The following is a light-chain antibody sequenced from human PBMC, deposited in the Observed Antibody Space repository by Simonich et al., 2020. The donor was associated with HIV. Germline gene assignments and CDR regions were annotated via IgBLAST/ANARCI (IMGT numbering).Light chain of an antibody. CDR3: SSYTSSSTYV. J-gene: IGLJ1*01. CDR2: DVS. Sequence: QSALTQPASVSVSPGQSITISCTGTSSDVGGYNYVSWYQKHPGKAPKLMIYDVSKRPSGVSNRFSGSKSGNTASLTISGLQAEDEADYYCSSYTSSSTYVFGTGTKVTVL. CDR1: SSDVGGYNY. V-gene: IGLV2-14*01.